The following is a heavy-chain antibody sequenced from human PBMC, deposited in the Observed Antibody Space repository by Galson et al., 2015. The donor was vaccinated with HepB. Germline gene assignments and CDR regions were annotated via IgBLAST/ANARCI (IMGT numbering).Heavy chain of an antibody. D-gene: IGHD5-12*01. V-gene: IGHV4-39*07. CDR2: MSYSGST. CDR3: IRDGSGYSGGGGMDV. CDR1: GGVISSSTYY. J-gene: IGHJ6*02. Sequence: LSLTCTVSGGVISSSTYYWGWIRQPPGKRLEWIGSMSYSGSTHHNPSLKSRATISVDTSKNQFSLKLSSVTAADTAMYYCIRDGSGYSGGGGMDVWGQGITVTVSS.